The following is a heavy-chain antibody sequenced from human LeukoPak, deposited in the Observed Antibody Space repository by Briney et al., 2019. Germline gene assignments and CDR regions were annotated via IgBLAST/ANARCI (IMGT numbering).Heavy chain of an antibody. J-gene: IGHJ4*02. V-gene: IGHV1-2*02. CDR3: ARDEGYCSGGSRHDSVYFDY. D-gene: IGHD2-15*01. CDR1: GYTFTGYY. Sequence: ASVKVSCKASGYTFTGYYMHWVRQAPGQGLEWMGWINPNSGGTNYAQKFQGRVTMTRDTSISTAYMELSRLRSDDTAVYYCARDEGYCSGGSRHDSVYFDYWGQGTLVTVSS. CDR2: INPNSGGT.